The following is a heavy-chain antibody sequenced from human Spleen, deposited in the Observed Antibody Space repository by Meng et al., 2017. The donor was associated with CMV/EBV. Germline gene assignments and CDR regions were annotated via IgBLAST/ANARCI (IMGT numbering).Heavy chain of an antibody. CDR3: AREILTGYLGWFDP. CDR1: GGSISSGSYY. J-gene: IGHJ5*02. V-gene: IGHV4-61*02. D-gene: IGHD3-9*01. Sequence: QVQLQGAGPGLVKPSQTLSLTCTVSGGSISSGSYYWSWIRQSAGKGLEWIGRIYTSGSTNYSPSLKSRVTISVDTSKNQFSLKLSSVTAADTAVYYCAREILTGYLGWFDPWGQGTLVTVSS. CDR2: IYTSGST.